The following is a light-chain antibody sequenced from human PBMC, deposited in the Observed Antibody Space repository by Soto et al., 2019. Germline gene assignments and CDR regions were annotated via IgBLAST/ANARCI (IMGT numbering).Light chain of an antibody. CDR3: QLFGSLGT. CDR1: QTVSSSF. J-gene: IGKJ1*01. V-gene: IGKV3-20*01. CDR2: DAS. Sequence: EVVLTQSPGTLSLSPGERATLSCRTSQTVSSSFLAWYQQKPGQSPRLLMFDASNRATDIPDRFSGSGSGTDFTLTLGRLEPEDFAVYYCQLFGSLGTFGQGTKVEIK.